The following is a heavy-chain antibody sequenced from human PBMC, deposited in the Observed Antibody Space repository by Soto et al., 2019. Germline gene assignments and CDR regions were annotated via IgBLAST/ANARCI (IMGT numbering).Heavy chain of an antibody. CDR3: AKDGPSYGYYYYYGMDV. V-gene: IGHV3-23*01. J-gene: IGHJ6*02. D-gene: IGHD5-18*01. CDR2: ISGSGGST. CDR1: GFTFSSYA. Sequence: GSLRLSCAASGFTFSSYAMSWVRQAPGKGLEWVSAISGSGGSTYYADSVKGRFTISRDNSKNTLYLQMNSLRAEDTAVYYCAKDGPSYGYYYYYGMDVWGQGTTVTVSS.